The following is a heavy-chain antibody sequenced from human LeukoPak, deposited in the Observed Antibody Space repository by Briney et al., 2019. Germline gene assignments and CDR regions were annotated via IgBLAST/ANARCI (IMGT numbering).Heavy chain of an antibody. D-gene: IGHD3-22*01. V-gene: IGHV1-3*03. CDR2: INAGNGNT. CDR3: ARATYYYDSSGGLDS. J-gene: IGHJ4*02. Sequence: ASVKVSCKASGYTFTSYAMHWVRQAPGQRLEWMGWINAGNGNTKYSQEFQGRVTITRDTSASTAYMELSSLRSEDMAVYYCARATYYYDSSGGLDSWGQGTLVTVSS. CDR1: GYTFTSYA.